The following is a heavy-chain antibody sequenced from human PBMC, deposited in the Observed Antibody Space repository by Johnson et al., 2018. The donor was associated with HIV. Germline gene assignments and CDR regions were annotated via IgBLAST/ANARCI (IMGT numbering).Heavy chain of an antibody. CDR1: GFTFNSYG. V-gene: IGHV3-30*02. J-gene: IGHJ3*02. Sequence: VQLVESGGGVVQPGGSLRLSCAASGFTFNSYGMHWVRQAPGKGLEWVAFIRYDGSNKYYADSVKGRFTISRDNSKNTLYLQMNSLRAEDTAVYYCAREVAGDYGDSPGAFDIWGQGTMVTVSS. CDR2: IRYDGSNK. D-gene: IGHD4-17*01. CDR3: AREVAGDYGDSPGAFDI.